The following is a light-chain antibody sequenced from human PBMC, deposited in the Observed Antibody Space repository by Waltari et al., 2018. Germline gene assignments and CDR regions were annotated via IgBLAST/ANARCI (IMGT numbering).Light chain of an antibody. CDR3: QQYNNWPLT. CDR2: GAS. CDR1: QSVRSD. V-gene: IGKV3-15*01. Sequence: EIVVTQSQATLSVSLGERATLSCRASQSVRSDFAWYRQKPGQAPRLLIYGASTRATGVSARFSGSGSGTEFTLTITSLQSEDSAVYFCQQYNNWPLTFGGGTKVEIK. J-gene: IGKJ4*01.